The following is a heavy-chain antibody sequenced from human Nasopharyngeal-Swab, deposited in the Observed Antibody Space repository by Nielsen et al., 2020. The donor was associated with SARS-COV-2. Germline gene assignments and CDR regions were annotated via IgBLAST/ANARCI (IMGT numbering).Heavy chain of an antibody. Sequence: GGSLRLSCAASGFTFSSYGMHWFRKAPGKGLEWVAVISYDGSNKYYADSVKGRFTISRDNSKNTLYLQMNSLRAEDTAVYYCARPSGSYPFDYWGQGTLVTVSS. J-gene: IGHJ4*02. D-gene: IGHD1-26*01. CDR2: ISYDGSNK. CDR1: GFTFSSYG. V-gene: IGHV3-30*03. CDR3: ARPSGSYPFDY.